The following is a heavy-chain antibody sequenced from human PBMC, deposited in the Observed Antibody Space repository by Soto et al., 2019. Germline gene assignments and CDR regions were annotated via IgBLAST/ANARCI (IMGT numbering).Heavy chain of an antibody. CDR3: ASTIVVVPAAIDYYYYYYMDV. CDR2: IYYSGST. Sequence: PSETLSLTCAVYGGSFSGYYWSWIRQHPGKGLEWIGYIYYSGSTYYNPSLKSRVTISVDTSKNQFSLKLSSVTAADTAVYYCASTIVVVPAAIDYYYYYYMDVWGKGTTVTVSS. D-gene: IGHD2-2*01. V-gene: IGHV4-31*11. CDR1: GGSFSGYY. J-gene: IGHJ6*03.